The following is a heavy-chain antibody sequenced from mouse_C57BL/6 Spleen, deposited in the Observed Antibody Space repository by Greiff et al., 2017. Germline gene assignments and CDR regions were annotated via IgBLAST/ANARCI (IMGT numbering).Heavy chain of an antibody. D-gene: IGHD2-4*01. CDR2: INPNTGGT. Sequence: EVQLQQSGPELVKPGASVQIPCKATGYTFTDYNLDWVKQSHGKSLEWIGDINPNTGGTSYNQKFKGKATLTVDKSSSTAYMELRSLTSEDTAVYYCARSLYDYGGMDYWGQGTSVTVSS. CDR3: ARSLYDYGGMDY. CDR1: GYTFTDYN. J-gene: IGHJ4*01. V-gene: IGHV1-18*01.